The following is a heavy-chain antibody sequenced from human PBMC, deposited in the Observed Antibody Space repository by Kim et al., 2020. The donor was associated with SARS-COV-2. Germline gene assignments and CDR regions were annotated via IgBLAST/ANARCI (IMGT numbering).Heavy chain of an antibody. CDR3: ASGIQSELEYYFDY. J-gene: IGHJ4*02. V-gene: IGHV3-21*01. D-gene: IGHD1-26*01. Sequence: GGSLRLSCAASGFTFSSYSMNWVRQAPGKGLEWVSSISSSSSYIYYADSVKGRFTISRDNAKNSLYLQMNSLRAEDTAVYYCASGIQSELEYYFDYWGQGTLVTVSS. CDR2: ISSSSSYI. CDR1: GFTFSSYS.